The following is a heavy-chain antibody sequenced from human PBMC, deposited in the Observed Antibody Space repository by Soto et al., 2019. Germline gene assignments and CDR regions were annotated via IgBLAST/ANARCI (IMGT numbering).Heavy chain of an antibody. CDR3: TTGLYGSGSSGGMGV. CDR1: GFTFSNAW. V-gene: IGHV3-15*01. CDR2: IKRKTDGGTT. J-gene: IGHJ6*02. D-gene: IGHD3-10*01. Sequence: EVQLVESGGGLVQPGGSLRLSCAASGFTFSNAWMSWVRQAPGKGLEWVGRIKRKTDGGTTDYAAPVKGRFTISRDDSKHTLYLQMNSLKTEDTAVYYCTTGLYGSGSSGGMGVWGQGTTVTVSS.